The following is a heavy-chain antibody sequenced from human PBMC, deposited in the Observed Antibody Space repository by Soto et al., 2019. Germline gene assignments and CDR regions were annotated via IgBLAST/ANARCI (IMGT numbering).Heavy chain of an antibody. V-gene: IGHV3-23*01. Sequence: GGSLRLSCAASGLIFSDYAMSWVRQAPGKGLECVACISGSGGNTFYADSVKGRFTISRDNSKNTLSLHMNSLRVDDTAVYFCAKDRFGIVGPVDYWGQGTLVTVS. D-gene: IGHD1-26*01. CDR3: AKDRFGIVGPVDY. CDR1: GLIFSDYA. J-gene: IGHJ4*02. CDR2: ISGSGGNT.